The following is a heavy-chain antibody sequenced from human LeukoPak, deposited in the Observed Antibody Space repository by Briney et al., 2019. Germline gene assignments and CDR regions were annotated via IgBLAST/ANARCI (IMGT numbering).Heavy chain of an antibody. V-gene: IGHV4-61*02. CDR2: IYTSGST. J-gene: IGHJ6*03. Sequence: SETLSLTCTVSGGSISSGSYYWSWIRQPAGKGLEWIGRIYTSGSTNYNPSLKSRVTISVDTSKNQFSLKLSSVTAADTAVYYCARGPMSPHYYYYYMDVWGKGTTVTVSS. CDR1: GGSISSGSYY. CDR3: ARGPMSPHYYYYYMDV.